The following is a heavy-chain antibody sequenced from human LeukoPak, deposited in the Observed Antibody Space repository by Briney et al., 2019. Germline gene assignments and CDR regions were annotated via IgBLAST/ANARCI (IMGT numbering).Heavy chain of an antibody. CDR2: TSSSDAVT. V-gene: IGHV3-23*01. D-gene: IGHD4-17*01. CDR3: AKEIYGDSTGGRFQH. CDR1: GFALSSYA. J-gene: IGHJ1*01. Sequence: GGSLRLSCAASGFALSSYAMSWVRQAPGKGLEWVSATSSSDAVTYHAESVRGRFTISRDNSKNTLYLQMNSLRADDAAVYYCAKEIYGDSTGGRFQHWGQGTLVTVSS.